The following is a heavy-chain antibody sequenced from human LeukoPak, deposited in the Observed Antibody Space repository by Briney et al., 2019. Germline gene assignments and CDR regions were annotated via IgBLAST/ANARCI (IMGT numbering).Heavy chain of an antibody. V-gene: IGHV3-53*01. CDR2: IYSGGDI. CDR3: ARLLWGTWYFDL. J-gene: IGHJ2*01. Sequence: XXPXXGXXXVSVIYSGGDIYYADSVKGRFTISRDNSKNTLYLQIHSLRAEDTAVYYCARLLWGTWYFDLWGRGTLVTVSS. D-gene: IGHD7-27*01.